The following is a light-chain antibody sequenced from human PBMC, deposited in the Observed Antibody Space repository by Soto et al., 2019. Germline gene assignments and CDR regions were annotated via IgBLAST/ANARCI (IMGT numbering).Light chain of an antibody. J-gene: IGKJ1*01. CDR2: GAS. CDR3: QQYNNGPRT. CDR1: QSVSSN. Sequence: EIVMTQSPATLSVSPGERATLSCRASQSVSSNLAWYQQKPGHAPQLLPYGASTRATGNPARFSGSESGTEFTLTISSLQSEDFAVYYCQQYNNGPRTFGQGTKVDSK. V-gene: IGKV3-15*01.